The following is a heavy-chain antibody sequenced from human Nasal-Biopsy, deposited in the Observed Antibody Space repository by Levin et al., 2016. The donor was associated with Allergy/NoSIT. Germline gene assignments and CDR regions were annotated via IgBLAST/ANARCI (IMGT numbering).Heavy chain of an antibody. Sequence: GGSLRLSCVASGFSFRSYWMHWVRQVPGKGLVWVSRIETDGSITSYADSAKGRFTISRDTTNNSLYLQMNSLRAEDTAVYYCARGALGGVGALQGWGQGTLVTVSS. CDR1: GFSFRSYW. CDR2: IETDGSIT. D-gene: IGHD1-26*01. J-gene: IGHJ4*02. V-gene: IGHV3-74*01. CDR3: ARGALGGVGALQG.